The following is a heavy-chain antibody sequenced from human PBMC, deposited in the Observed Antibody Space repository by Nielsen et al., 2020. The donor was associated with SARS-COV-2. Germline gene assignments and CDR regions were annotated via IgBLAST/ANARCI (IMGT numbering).Heavy chain of an antibody. V-gene: IGHV1-69*05. CDR1: GGTFSSYA. Sequence: SVKVSCKASGGTFSSYAISWVRQAPGQGLEWMGGIIPIFGTANYAQKLQGRVTMTTDTSTSTAYMELRSLRSDDTAVYYCARALAARSGANWFDPWGQGTLVTVSS. J-gene: IGHJ5*02. CDR2: IIPIFGTA. CDR3: ARALAARSGANWFDP. D-gene: IGHD6-6*01.